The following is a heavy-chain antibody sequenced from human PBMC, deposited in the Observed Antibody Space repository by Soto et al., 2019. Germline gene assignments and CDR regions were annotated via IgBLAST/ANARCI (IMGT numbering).Heavy chain of an antibody. Sequence: LRLSCAASGFTFSSYAMSWVRQAPGKGLEWVSEISAGGGSTYSADSVKGRFTISRDKSKNTLYLQMNSLRAEDTAVYYCAKLYGSGSFYDPLDYWGQGTLVTVSS. CDR3: AKLYGSGSFYDPLDY. V-gene: IGHV3-23*01. J-gene: IGHJ4*02. CDR1: GFTFSSYA. CDR2: ISAGGGST. D-gene: IGHD3-10*01.